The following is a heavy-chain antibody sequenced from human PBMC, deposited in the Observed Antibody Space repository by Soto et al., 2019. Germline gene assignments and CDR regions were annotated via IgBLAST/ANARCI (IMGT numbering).Heavy chain of an antibody. V-gene: IGHV3-9*01. CDR3: AYEGGGAGGSCPCAFDI. CDR2: ISWNSGSI. Sequence: SGGSLRLSCAASGFTFDDYAMHWVRQAPGKGLEGVSGISWNSGSIGYADSVKGRFTISRDNAKNSLYLQMNSLRAEDTALYYCAYEGGGAGGSCPCAFDIWGQGTMVTVSS. D-gene: IGHD2-2*01. CDR1: GFTFDDYA. J-gene: IGHJ3*02.